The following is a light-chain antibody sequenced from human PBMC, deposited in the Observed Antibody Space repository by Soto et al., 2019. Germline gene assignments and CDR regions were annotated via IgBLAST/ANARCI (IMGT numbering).Light chain of an antibody. CDR3: QQYINWPYT. CDR1: QSLSSN. J-gene: IGKJ2*01. Sequence: EIVMTQSPATLSVSPGERATLSCRASQSLSSNLAWYQQKPGQAPRVLIYGVSTRATGTPARFGGSGSGTEFTLTISSLQSEDSAVYYCQQYINWPYTFGQGTKLEIK. CDR2: GVS. V-gene: IGKV3-15*01.